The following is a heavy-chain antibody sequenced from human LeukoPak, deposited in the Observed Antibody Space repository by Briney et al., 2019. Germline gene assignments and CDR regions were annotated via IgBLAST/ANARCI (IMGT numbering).Heavy chain of an antibody. CDR1: GGYISSFS. Sequence: SETLSLTCTVSGGYISSFSWSWIRQPPGKGLEWIGYVCDTGNTNYNPSLKSRVTITVDTSKNQFSLNVNSVTAADTAVYYCARRGYTSSWYGWGQGTLVTVSS. J-gene: IGHJ4*02. V-gene: IGHV4-59*01. D-gene: IGHD6-13*01. CDR2: VCDTGNT. CDR3: ARRGYTSSWYG.